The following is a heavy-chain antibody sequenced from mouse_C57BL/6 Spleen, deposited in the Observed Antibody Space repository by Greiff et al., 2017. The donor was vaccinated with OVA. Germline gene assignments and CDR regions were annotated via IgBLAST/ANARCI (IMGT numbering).Heavy chain of an antibody. CDR3: ARFITTVVNAMDY. D-gene: IGHD1-1*01. V-gene: IGHV1-69*01. CDR1: GYTFTSYW. CDR2: IDPSDSYT. Sequence: QVQLQQSGAELVMPGASVKLSCKASGYTFTSYWMHWVKQRPGQGLEWIGEIDPSDSYTNYNQKFKGKSTLTVDKSSSTAYMQLSSLTSEDSAVYYCARFITTVVNAMDYWGQGTSVTVSS. J-gene: IGHJ4*01.